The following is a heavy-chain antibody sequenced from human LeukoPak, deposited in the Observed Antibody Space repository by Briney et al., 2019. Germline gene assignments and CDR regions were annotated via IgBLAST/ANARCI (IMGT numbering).Heavy chain of an antibody. CDR2: MNPNSGNT. Sequence: APVKVSCKASGYTFTSYDINWVRQATGQGLEWMGWMNPNSGNTGYAQKFQGRVTMTRNTSISTAYMELSSLRSEDTAVYYCARGYSSHSPIDYWGQGTLVTVSS. V-gene: IGHV1-8*01. D-gene: IGHD6-19*01. J-gene: IGHJ4*02. CDR3: ARGYSSHSPIDY. CDR1: GYTFTSYD.